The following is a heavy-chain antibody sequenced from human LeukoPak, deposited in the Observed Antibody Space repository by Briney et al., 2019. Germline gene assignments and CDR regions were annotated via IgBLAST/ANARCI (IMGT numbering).Heavy chain of an antibody. CDR3: AGRPDSGSYYIYYYHMDV. D-gene: IGHD1-26*01. Sequence: PSETLSLTCAVYGGSFSGYYWTWVRQPPGMGLEWIGEINHSGSTNYNPSLKSRVTISLDTFENQFSLKLTSVTAADTAEYYCAGRPDSGSYYIYYYHMDVWGEGATVTVSS. J-gene: IGHJ6*04. V-gene: IGHV4-34*01. CDR2: INHSGST. CDR1: GGSFSGYY.